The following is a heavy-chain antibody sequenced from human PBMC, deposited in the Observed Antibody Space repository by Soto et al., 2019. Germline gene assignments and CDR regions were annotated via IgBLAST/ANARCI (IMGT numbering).Heavy chain of an antibody. CDR3: AWAPITMVRGGGGYYYMDV. CDR2: MNPNSGNT. Sequence: QVQLVQSGAEVKKPGALVKVSCKASGYTFTSYDINWVRQATGQGLEWMGWMNPNSGNTGYAQKFQGRVTMTRNTSISTAYMELSSLRSEDTAVYYCAWAPITMVRGGGGYYYMDVWGKGTTVTVSS. V-gene: IGHV1-8*01. D-gene: IGHD3-10*01. CDR1: GYTFTSYD. J-gene: IGHJ6*03.